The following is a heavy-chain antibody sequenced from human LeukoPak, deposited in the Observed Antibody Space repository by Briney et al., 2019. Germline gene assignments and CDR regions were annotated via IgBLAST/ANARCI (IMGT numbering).Heavy chain of an antibody. CDR2: IDTRDSYT. CDR3: ATLRYCSGGSCYHYFDY. J-gene: IGHJ4*02. V-gene: IGHV5-10-1*01. D-gene: IGHD2-15*01. Sequence: PGESMEISGQGSGSLFNSYWSSGVRQLQGKGLERMGRIDTRDSYTNYSPSFQGHVTISADKSTSTASLQWSSLKASDTAMYYCATLRYCSGGSCYHYFDYWGQGTLVPVSS. CDR1: GSLFNSYW.